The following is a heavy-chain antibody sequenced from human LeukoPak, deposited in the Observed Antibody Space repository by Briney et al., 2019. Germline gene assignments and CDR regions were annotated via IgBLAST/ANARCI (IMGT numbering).Heavy chain of an antibody. J-gene: IGHJ6*02. CDR2: IWYGGSNK. V-gene: IGHV3-33*08. CDR1: GFTFSSYG. D-gene: IGHD4-11*01. Sequence: GGSLRLSCAASGFTFSSYGMHWVCQAPGKGLEWVAVIWYGGSNKYYADSVKGRFTISIDNAKNILYLQMNSLRGEDTAVYYCARKTRHNYGMDVWGQGTTVTVSS. CDR3: ARKTRHNYGMDV.